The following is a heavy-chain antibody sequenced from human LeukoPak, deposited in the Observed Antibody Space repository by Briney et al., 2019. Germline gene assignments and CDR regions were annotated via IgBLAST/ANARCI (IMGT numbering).Heavy chain of an antibody. D-gene: IGHD6-6*01. Sequence: SETLSLTCTVSGGSISSYYWSWIRQPPGKGLEWIGYIYYSGSTNYNPSLKSRVTISVDTSKNQFSLKLSSVTAADTAVYYCARGGSIAEFDYWGQGTLVTVSS. CDR3: ARGGSIAEFDY. V-gene: IGHV4-59*08. J-gene: IGHJ4*02. CDR1: GGSISSYY. CDR2: IYYSGST.